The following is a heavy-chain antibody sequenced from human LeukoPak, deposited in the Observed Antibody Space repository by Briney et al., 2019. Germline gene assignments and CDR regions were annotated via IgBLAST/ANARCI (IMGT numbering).Heavy chain of an antibody. Sequence: GESLKISCKGSGYSFTSYWIGWVRQMPGKGLEWMGIIYPSDSDTRYSPSFQGQVTISADKSISTAYLQWSSLKASDTAMYYCARSPVGRSGFDAFDIWGQGTMVTVSS. CDR3: ARSPVGRSGFDAFDI. D-gene: IGHD3-3*01. J-gene: IGHJ3*02. CDR1: GYSFTSYW. V-gene: IGHV5-51*01. CDR2: IYPSDSDT.